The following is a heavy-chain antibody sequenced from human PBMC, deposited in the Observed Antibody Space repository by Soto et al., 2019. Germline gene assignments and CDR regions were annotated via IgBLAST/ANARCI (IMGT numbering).Heavy chain of an antibody. CDR3: ARHKAFYYDSSGT. CDR1: GYIFTSYW. CDR2: IDPSDSYT. D-gene: IGHD3-22*01. J-gene: IGHJ5*02. Sequence: GESLKISCNGSGYIFTSYWISWVRQMPGKGLEWMGRIDPSDSYTNYSPSFQGHVTMSADKSINTAYLQWSSLKASDSAMYYCARHKAFYYDSSGTWGQGSLVTVSS. V-gene: IGHV5-10-1*01.